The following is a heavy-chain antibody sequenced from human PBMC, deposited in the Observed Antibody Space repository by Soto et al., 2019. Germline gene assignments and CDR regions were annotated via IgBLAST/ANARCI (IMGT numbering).Heavy chain of an antibody. CDR2: IYPGDSDT. CDR3: ARSEETYNDVLTGMDLYYYYFGMDV. CDR1: GYSFTSYW. D-gene: IGHD3-9*01. V-gene: IGHV5-51*01. J-gene: IGHJ6*02. Sequence: PGESLKISCKGSGYSFTSYWIGWVRQMPGKGLEWMGIIYPGDSDTRYSPSFQGQVTISADKSISTAYMEVSSLRSEDTAVYYCARSEETYNDVLTGMDLYYYYFGMDVWGQGTTVTVSS.